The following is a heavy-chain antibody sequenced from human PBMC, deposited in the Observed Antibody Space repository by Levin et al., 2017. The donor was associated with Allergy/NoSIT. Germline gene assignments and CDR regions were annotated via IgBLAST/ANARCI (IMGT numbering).Heavy chain of an antibody. CDR1: GFTVSSNY. V-gene: IGHV3-53*01. Sequence: LPLTCAASGFTVSSNYMSWVRQAPGKGLEWVSVIYSGGSTYYADSVKGRFTISRDNSKNTLYLQMNSLRAEDTAVYYCARDGQWLGISYWGQGTLVTVSS. J-gene: IGHJ4*02. D-gene: IGHD6-19*01. CDR2: IYSGGST. CDR3: ARDGQWLGISY.